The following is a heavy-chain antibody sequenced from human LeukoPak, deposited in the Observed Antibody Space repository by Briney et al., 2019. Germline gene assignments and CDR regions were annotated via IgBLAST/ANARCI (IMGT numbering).Heavy chain of an antibody. D-gene: IGHD5-24*01. CDR3: AREMATTYYFDY. CDR2: INPSGGST. Sequence: AAVKLSCKASGYTFTNYYIYWVRQAPGQGLEWMGIINPSGGSTKYAQKFQGRVTMTRDTSTSTVYMELSSLRSEDTAVYYCAREMATTYYFDYWGQGTLVTVSS. CDR1: GYTFTNYY. V-gene: IGHV1-46*01. J-gene: IGHJ4*02.